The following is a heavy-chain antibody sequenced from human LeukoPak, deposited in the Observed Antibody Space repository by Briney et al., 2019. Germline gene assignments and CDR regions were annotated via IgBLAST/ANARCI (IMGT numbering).Heavy chain of an antibody. CDR3: ARAGTPYYDSSGYYSLTSSIGYYFDY. D-gene: IGHD3-22*01. J-gene: IGHJ4*02. CDR1: GGTFSSYA. Sequence: GASVKVSCKASGGTFSSYAISWVRQAPGQGLEWMGGIIPIFGTANYAQKFQGRVTITADESTSTAYMELSSLRSEDTAVYYCARAGTPYYDSSGYYSLTSSIGYYFDYWGQGTLVTVSS. V-gene: IGHV1-69*13. CDR2: IIPIFGTA.